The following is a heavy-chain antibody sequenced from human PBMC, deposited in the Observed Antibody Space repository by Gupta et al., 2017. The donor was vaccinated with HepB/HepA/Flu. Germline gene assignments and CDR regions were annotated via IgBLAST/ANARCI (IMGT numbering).Heavy chain of an antibody. CDR2: IYYSGST. J-gene: IGHJ4*02. D-gene: IGHD4-4*01. Sequence: QVQLQESGPGLVKPSQTLSLTCTVSGGSISRGGYYWSWIRQHPGKGLEWIGYIYYSGSTYYNPSLKSRVTISVDTSKNQFSLKLSSVTAADTAVYYCARDLTPLPGSNYGRWGQGTLVTVSS. CDR1: GGSISRGGYY. V-gene: IGHV4-31*03. CDR3: ARDLTPLPGSNYGR.